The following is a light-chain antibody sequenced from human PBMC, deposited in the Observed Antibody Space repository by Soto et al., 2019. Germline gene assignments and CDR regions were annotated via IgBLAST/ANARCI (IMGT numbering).Light chain of an antibody. CDR1: QTVGTY. J-gene: IGKJ5*01. CDR2: YAS. V-gene: IGKV3-11*01. Sequence: EIVLTQFPATLSLFPGETATLSCRASQTVGTYLAWYQQKPGQAPRLLISYASNRATGVPTRFSGSGSGTDFTLTISSLEPEDFAVYFCQQRNNWPRITFGQGTRLEIK. CDR3: QQRNNWPRIT.